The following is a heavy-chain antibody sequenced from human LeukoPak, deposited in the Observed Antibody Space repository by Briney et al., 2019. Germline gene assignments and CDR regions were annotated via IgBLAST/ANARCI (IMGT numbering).Heavy chain of an antibody. Sequence: GGSLRLSCAASGFTFSSYWMSWVRQAPGKGLEWVANIKQDGSEKYYVDSVKGRFTISRDNAKNSLYLQMNSLRAEDTAVYYCASTYYYGSGSYYNPPSDWGQGTLVTVSS. CDR3: ASTYYYGSGSYYNPPSD. J-gene: IGHJ4*02. V-gene: IGHV3-7*03. D-gene: IGHD3-10*01. CDR2: IKQDGSEK. CDR1: GFTFSSYW.